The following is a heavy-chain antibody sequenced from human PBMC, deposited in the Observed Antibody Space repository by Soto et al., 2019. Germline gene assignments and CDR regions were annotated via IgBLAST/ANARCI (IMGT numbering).Heavy chain of an antibody. V-gene: IGHV4-39*01. CDR1: GVSIHNSHSF. J-gene: IGHJ5*01. Sequence: ASETLSLTCAVSGVSIHNSHSFWGWIRQPPGKGLEFIGSVYYSGGANYNPSLKSRVTVSVDTSNNQFSLRVNSVTAADTAVYYCGRVVEGATRHTDFDSWGQGILVTVLL. D-gene: IGHD2-15*01. CDR3: GRVVEGATRHTDFDS. CDR2: VYYSGGA.